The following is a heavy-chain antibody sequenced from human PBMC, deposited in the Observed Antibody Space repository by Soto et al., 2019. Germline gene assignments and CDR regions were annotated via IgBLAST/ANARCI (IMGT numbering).Heavy chain of an antibody. Sequence: GGSLRLSCAASGFTFSSYAMSWVRQAPGKGLEWVSAISGSGGSTYYADSVKGRFTISRDNSKNTLYLQMNSLRAEDTAVYYCAKSAGVATMSWLAFDIWGQGTMVTVSS. CDR1: GFTFSSYA. J-gene: IGHJ3*02. CDR3: AKSAGVATMSWLAFDI. CDR2: ISGSGGST. V-gene: IGHV3-23*01. D-gene: IGHD1-26*01.